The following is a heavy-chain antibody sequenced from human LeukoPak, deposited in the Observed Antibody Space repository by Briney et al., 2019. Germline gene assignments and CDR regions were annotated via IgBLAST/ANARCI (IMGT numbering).Heavy chain of an antibody. V-gene: IGHV1-8*01. D-gene: IGHD3-3*01. CDR3: ARGVRFLGPPYYYYYMDV. CDR1: GYTFTSYD. J-gene: IGHJ6*03. Sequence: ASVTVSCKASGYTFTSYDTNWVRQAPGQGLEWMGWLNPKSGKTVYAQKFQGRVTITKNTSISTAYMELGSLRSEDTAVYYCARGVRFLGPPYYYYYMDVWGKGTTVTVSS. CDR2: LNPKSGKT.